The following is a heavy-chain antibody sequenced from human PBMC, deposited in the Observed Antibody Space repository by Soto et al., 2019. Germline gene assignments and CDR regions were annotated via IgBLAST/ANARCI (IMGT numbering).Heavy chain of an antibody. D-gene: IGHD2-21*02. CDR1: GGSISSGGYY. V-gene: IGHV4-31*03. J-gene: IGHJ6*02. CDR2: IYYSGST. Sequence: QVQLQESGPGLVKPSQTLSLTCTVSGGSISSGGYYWTWIRQHPGKGLEWIGYIYYSGSTYYNPSPPSRVTISVDPSKHQFSLKLSSVTAADTAVYYCARVCGGDCHYGMDVWGQGTTVTVSS. CDR3: ARVCGGDCHYGMDV.